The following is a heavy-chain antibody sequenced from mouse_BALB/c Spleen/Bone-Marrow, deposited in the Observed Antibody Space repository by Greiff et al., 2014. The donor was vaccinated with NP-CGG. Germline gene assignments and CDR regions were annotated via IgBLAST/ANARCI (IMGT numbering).Heavy chain of an antibody. V-gene: IGHV1S81*02. D-gene: IGHD2-12*01. CDR2: INPSNGRT. Sequence: VQLQQSGAELVKPGASVELSCKASGYTFTSYWMHWVKQRPGQGLEWIGEINPSNGRTNYNEKFKIKATLTVDKSSRTAYMQLSSLTSEDSAVYYCASYRGANWGQGTLVTVSA. CDR3: ASYRGAN. CDR1: GYTFTSYW. J-gene: IGHJ3*01.